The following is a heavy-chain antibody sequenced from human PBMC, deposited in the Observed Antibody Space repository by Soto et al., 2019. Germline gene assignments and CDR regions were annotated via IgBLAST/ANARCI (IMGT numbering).Heavy chain of an antibody. CDR1: GGSISSGTYS. J-gene: IGHJ4*02. CDR3: ARHRTGYSSSWLDY. D-gene: IGHD6-13*01. Sequence: QLQLQESGPGLVKPSETLSLTCTVSGGSISSGTYSWGWIRQPPGKGLEWIGNSYFTGNTHYNPSLNSRVTMSVDTSKSQFSLSPSSVPAADAAVYYCARHRTGYSSSWLDYWGQGTLVTVSS. CDR2: SYFTGNT. V-gene: IGHV4-39*01.